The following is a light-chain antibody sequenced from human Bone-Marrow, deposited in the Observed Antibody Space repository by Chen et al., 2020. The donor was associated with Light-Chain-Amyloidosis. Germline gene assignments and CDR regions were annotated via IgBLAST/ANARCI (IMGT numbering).Light chain of an antibody. J-gene: IGLJ3*02. V-gene: IGLV6-57*01. CDR2: EDD. CDR3: QSYQGSSQGV. CDR1: SGSIATNY. Sequence: NFMLTQPHSVSESPGKTVIISCTRSSGSIATNYVQWYQQRPGRSPATVIYEDDQRPSGVPDRFSGSIDRSSNSASLTISGLKTEDEADYYCQSYQGSSQGVFGGGTKLTVL.